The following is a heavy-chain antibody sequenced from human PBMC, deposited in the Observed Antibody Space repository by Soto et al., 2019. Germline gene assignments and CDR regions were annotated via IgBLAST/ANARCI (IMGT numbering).Heavy chain of an antibody. Sequence: QVQLVESGGGVVQPGRSLRLSCAASGFTFSSYGMHWVRQAPGKGLEWVAVIGYDGSNKYYADSVKGRFTISRDNSKNTLYLQMNSLRAEDTAVYYCTRDRGGGTGMDVWGQGTTVTVSS. J-gene: IGHJ6*02. V-gene: IGHV3-33*01. D-gene: IGHD2-15*01. CDR2: IGYDGSNK. CDR3: TRDRGGGTGMDV. CDR1: GFTFSSYG.